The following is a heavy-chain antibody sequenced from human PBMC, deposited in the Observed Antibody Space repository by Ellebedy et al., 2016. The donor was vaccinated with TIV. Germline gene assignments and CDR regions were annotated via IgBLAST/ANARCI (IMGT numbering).Heavy chain of an antibody. V-gene: IGHV4-4*07. D-gene: IGHD6-19*01. CDR3: ARPGSTSGWFYFDS. J-gene: IGHJ5*01. CDR1: GGSISSYY. CDR2: IYTSGST. Sequence: SETLSLTCTVSGGSISSYYWSWIRQPAGKGLEWIGRIYTSGSTNYNPSLKSRVTMSVDTSKNHFSLRLTSVTAADTALYYCARPGSTSGWFYFDSWGRGALVAISA.